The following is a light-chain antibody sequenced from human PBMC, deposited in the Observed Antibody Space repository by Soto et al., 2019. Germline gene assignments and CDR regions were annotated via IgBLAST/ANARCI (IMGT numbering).Light chain of an antibody. J-gene: IGKJ1*01. CDR1: QTIDKW. V-gene: IGKV1-5*01. Sequence: DIQMTQSPSTLSASVGDRVTISCRASQTIDKWLAWYQQKGGKAPRLLIYDAIRLQRGVRSRFSGSVSGTEFTLTISRVQTNDFATYHCQQYHSHPWSFGQRRMVDI. CDR2: DAI. CDR3: QQYHSHPWS.